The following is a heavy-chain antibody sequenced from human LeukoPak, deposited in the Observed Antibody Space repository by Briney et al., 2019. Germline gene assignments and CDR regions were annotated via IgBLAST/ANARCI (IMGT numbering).Heavy chain of an antibody. CDR2: IGVSGGS. CDR1: GFTFSSYA. J-gene: IGHJ4*02. Sequence: GGSLRLSCAASGFTFSSYAMSWVRQAPGKGLEWVSHIGVSGGSVYADSVKGRFTISRDNAKNSVYMQMNSLRAEDTAVYYCARDAPAGEKPEYFFDYWGQGILVTVSS. V-gene: IGHV3-23*01. CDR3: ARDAPAGEKPEYFFDY.